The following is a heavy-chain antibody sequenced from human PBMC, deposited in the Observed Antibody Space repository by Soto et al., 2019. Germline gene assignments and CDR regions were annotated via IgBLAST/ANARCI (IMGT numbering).Heavy chain of an antibody. J-gene: IGHJ4*02. CDR3: VRQPCGVATPGDDY. V-gene: IGHV1-8*01. CDR2: MNPSSGDS. Sequence: QGQLVQSGAEVKKPGASVKVSCEASGYPFTAFDINWVRQAAGQGLEWMGWMNPSSGDSAFAQRFQDRITMTRTTSISTAYMELSRLTSDDTAVYYCVRQPCGVATPGDDYWGQGTLVTVSS. D-gene: IGHD2-15*01. CDR1: GYPFTAFD.